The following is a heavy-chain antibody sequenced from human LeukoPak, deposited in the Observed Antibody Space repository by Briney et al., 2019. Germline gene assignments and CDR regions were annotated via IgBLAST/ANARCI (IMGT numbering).Heavy chain of an antibody. CDR1: GYTFTGYY. D-gene: IGHD3-16*02. V-gene: IGHV1-2*06. Sequence: ASVKVSCKASGYTFTGYYMHWVRQAPGQGLEWMGRINPNSGGTNYAQKFQGRVTMTRDTSISTAYMELSRLGSDDTAVYYCARLGDYVWGSYRETVDYWGQGTLVTFSS. J-gene: IGHJ4*02. CDR2: INPNSGGT. CDR3: ARLGDYVWGSYRETVDY.